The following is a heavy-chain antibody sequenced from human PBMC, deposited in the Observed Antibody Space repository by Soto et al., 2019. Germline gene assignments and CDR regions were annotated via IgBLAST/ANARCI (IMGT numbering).Heavy chain of an antibody. V-gene: IGHV3-23*01. D-gene: IGHD1-26*01. CDR2: MSGSSGTT. CDR1: GFIFSSYV. J-gene: IGHJ5*01. Sequence: PGGSLRLSCAASGFIFSSYVMSWVRQAPGKGLEWVSAMSGSSGTTYYADSVNGRFTISRDNSKNTLYLQMSSLRAEDTAVYYCAKDSGTNYDSWGQGTLVTVSS. CDR3: AKDSGTNYDS.